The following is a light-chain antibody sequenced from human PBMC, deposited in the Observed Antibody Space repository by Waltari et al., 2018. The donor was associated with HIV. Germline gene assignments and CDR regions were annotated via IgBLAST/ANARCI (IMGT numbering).Light chain of an antibody. J-gene: IGLJ3*02. CDR3: VLYMGSGIGV. CDR2: STN. Sequence: QTVVTQEPSFSVSPGGTVTLTCGLSSGSVSTSYYPSWYQQTPGQAQRTLINSTNTRTTGVPDSFSGSSLGNKAALTSTGAQADEESDYYCVLYMGSGIGVFGGGTKLTV. V-gene: IGLV8-61*01. CDR1: SGSVSTSYY.